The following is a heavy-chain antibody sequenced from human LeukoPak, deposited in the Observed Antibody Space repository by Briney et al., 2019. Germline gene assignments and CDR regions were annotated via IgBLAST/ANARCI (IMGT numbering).Heavy chain of an antibody. V-gene: IGHV4-39*07. D-gene: IGHD6-13*01. CDR3: ARVVPYNWFDP. CDR2: IYYSGST. CDR1: GGSISSSSYY. J-gene: IGHJ5*02. Sequence: SETLSLTCTVSGGSISSSSYYWGWIRQPPGKGLEWIGSIYYSGSTYYNPSLKSRVTISVDTSKNQFSLKLSSVTAADTAVYYCARVVPYNWFDPWGQGTLVTVSS.